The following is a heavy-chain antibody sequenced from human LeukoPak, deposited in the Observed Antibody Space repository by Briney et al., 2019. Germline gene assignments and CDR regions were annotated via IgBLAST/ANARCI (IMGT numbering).Heavy chain of an antibody. Sequence: SGRSLRLSCAASGFTFSSYGMHWVRQAPGKGLEWVAVIWYDGSNKYYADSVKGRFTISRDNSKNTLYLQMNSLRAEDTAVYYCAKDQDYSDYAPDDYWGQGTLVTVSS. CDR2: IWYDGSNK. CDR1: GFTFSSYG. V-gene: IGHV3-33*06. CDR3: AKDQDYSDYAPDDY. D-gene: IGHD4-11*01. J-gene: IGHJ4*02.